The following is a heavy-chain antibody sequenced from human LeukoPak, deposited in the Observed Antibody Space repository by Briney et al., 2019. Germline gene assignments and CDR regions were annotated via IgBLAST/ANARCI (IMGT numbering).Heavy chain of an antibody. CDR3: YSMIVVTIRVINDY. CDR2: IYSGGST. D-gene: IGHD3-22*01. Sequence: GGSLRLSCAASGFTVSSNYMSWVRQAPENGLEWVSFIYSGGSTYYADSVKGRFTISRDNSKNTLYLQMNSLRAEDTAVYYCYSMIVVTIRVINDYWGQGTLVTVSS. J-gene: IGHJ4*02. V-gene: IGHV3-66*01. CDR1: GFTVSSNY.